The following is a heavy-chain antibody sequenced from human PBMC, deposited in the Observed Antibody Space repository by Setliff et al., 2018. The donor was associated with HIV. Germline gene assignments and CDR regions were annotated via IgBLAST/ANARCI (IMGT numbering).Heavy chain of an antibody. V-gene: IGHV4-34*01. Sequence: SETLSLTCAVYGGSFSGYYWSWIRQPPGKGLEWIGEINHSGSTNYNPSLKSRVTISVDTSKNQFSLKLSSVTAADTAVYYCARAKYYYDTSAYYGSRDWYFDLWGRGTLVTVSS. CDR3: ARAKYYYDTSAYYGSRDWYFDL. CDR1: GGSFSGYY. J-gene: IGHJ2*01. D-gene: IGHD3-22*01. CDR2: INHSGST.